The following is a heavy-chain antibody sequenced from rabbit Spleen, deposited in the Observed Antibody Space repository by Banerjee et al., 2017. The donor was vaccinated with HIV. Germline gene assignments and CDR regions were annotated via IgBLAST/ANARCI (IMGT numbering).Heavy chain of an antibody. CDR3: ARIGTSADFNL. J-gene: IGHJ4*01. D-gene: IGHD8-1*01. Sequence: QEQLVESGGGLVKPEGSLTLTCIASGVSFSGSSYMCWVRQAPGKGLEWIACIDTGSSGFTYFASWAKGRFTISKTSSTTVTLQMTSLTAADTATYFCARIGTSADFNLWGQGTLVTVS. CDR2: IDTGSSGFT. CDR1: GVSFSGSSY. V-gene: IGHV1S45*01.